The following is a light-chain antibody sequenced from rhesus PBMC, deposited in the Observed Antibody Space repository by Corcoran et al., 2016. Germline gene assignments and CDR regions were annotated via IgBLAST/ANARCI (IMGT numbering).Light chain of an antibody. V-gene: IGKV3-24*04. CDR1: QRVGSY. CDR3: QQSSSLSS. J-gene: IGKJ2*01. Sequence: ETVVTQSPATLSLSPGERATLSCRASQRVGSYLAWYQQKPGQAPRLPIYGASSRATGIPDRFSGSGSGTDFPLTISSLEPEDVGVYYCQQSSSLSSFGQGTKVAIK. CDR2: GAS.